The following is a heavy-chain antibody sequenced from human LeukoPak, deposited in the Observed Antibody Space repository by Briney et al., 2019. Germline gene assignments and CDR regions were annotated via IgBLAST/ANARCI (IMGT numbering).Heavy chain of an antibody. CDR2: IYYSGST. J-gene: IGHJ4*02. CDR3: ARTYYDFWSGYYLDY. Sequence: SETLSLTCTVSGGSISSYYWSWIRQPPGKGLEWIGYIYYSGSTNYNPSLKSRVTISVDTSKNQFSLKLSSVTAADTAVYYCARTYYDFWSGYYLDYWGQGTLATVSS. CDR1: GGSISSYY. D-gene: IGHD3-3*01. V-gene: IGHV4-59*01.